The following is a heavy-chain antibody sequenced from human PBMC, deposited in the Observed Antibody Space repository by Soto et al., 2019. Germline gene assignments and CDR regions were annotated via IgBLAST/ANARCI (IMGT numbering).Heavy chain of an antibody. D-gene: IGHD3-16*02. CDR3: ALAPNWTYHLGRY. Sequence: GASVKVSCKVSGGAFHSSALNWVRQAPGQGLEWMGGIIPMSDSPKYAEEFQGRVTIIADTSTTTAYMEVRSLKSDDTAVYYCALAPNWTYHLGRYWG. J-gene: IGHJ4*01. V-gene: IGHV1-69*06. CDR1: GGAFHSSA. CDR2: IIPMSDSP.